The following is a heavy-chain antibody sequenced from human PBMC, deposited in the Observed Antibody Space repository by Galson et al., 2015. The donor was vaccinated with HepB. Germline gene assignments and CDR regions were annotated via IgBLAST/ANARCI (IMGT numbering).Heavy chain of an antibody. J-gene: IGHJ5*01. Sequence: SLRLSCAASGFAFDTHAMSWVRQAPGRGLEWISGISCNGDSTFYADSVKGRFTVSRDNSNNMLYLQMNSLRAEDAGLYFCAKGYGLFDSWGQGILVTVSS. V-gene: IGHV3-23*01. CDR1: GFAFDTHA. CDR2: ISCNGDST. CDR3: AKGYGLFDS. D-gene: IGHD5-18*01.